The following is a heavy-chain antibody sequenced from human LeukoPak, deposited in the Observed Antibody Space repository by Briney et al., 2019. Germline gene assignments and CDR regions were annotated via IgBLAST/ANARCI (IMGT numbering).Heavy chain of an antibody. Sequence: SETLSLTCTVPGGSISSSSYYWGWIRQPPGKGLEWIGSIYYSGSTYYNPSLKSRVTISVDTSKNQFSLKLSSMTAADTAVYYCARDVVWGQAAAGTFDYWGQGTLVTVPS. CDR3: ARDVVWGQAAAGTFDY. CDR2: IYYSGST. V-gene: IGHV4-39*07. D-gene: IGHD6-13*01. CDR1: GGSISSSSYY. J-gene: IGHJ4*02.